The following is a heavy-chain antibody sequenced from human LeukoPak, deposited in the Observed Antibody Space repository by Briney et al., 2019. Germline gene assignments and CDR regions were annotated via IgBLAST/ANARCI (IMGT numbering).Heavy chain of an antibody. D-gene: IGHD1-14*01. CDR3: ARDASPEGFDY. CDR1: GFTFSNYD. Sequence: GGSLRLSCAASGFTFSNYDMNWVRQAPGKGLEWVSYISRRGSTIYYADSVKGRFTISRDNAKNSLYLQMNSLRAEDTAVYYCARDASPEGFDYWGQGTLVTVSS. J-gene: IGHJ4*02. V-gene: IGHV3-48*03. CDR2: ISRRGSTI.